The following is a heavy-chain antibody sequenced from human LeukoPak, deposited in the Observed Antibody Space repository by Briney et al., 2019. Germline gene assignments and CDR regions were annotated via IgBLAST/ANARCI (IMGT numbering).Heavy chain of an antibody. V-gene: IGHV3-30*02. Sequence: GGSLRLSCAASGFTFSSYGMHWVRQAPGKGLEWVAFIRYDGSNKYYADSVKGRFTISRDNSKNTLYLQMNSLRAEDTAVYYCAKGDQWLARAAECFQHWGQGTLVTVSS. CDR1: GFTFSSYG. J-gene: IGHJ1*01. D-gene: IGHD6-19*01. CDR2: IRYDGSNK. CDR3: AKGDQWLARAAECFQH.